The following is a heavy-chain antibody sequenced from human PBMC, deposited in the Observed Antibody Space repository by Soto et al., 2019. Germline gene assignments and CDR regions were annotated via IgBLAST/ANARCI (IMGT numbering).Heavy chain of an antibody. J-gene: IGHJ5*02. CDR1: GFTFRDYE. V-gene: IGHV3-48*03. CDR2: ISDSGRSS. D-gene: IGHD6-6*01. CDR3: ARLPSSSLYGNWFDP. Sequence: EVQLVESGGGFIQPGGSMRLSCAASGFTFRDYEMNWVRQAPGKALEWISYISDSGRSSDYAASVRGRFTISRDNANNSLHLHMSSLRLEDTAIYSCARLPSSSLYGNWFDPWGQGTLVTVSS.